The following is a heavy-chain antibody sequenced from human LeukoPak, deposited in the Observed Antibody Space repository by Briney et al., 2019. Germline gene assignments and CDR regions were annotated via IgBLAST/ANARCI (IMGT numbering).Heavy chain of an antibody. J-gene: IGHJ3*02. CDR3: ATVGGQRSAFDI. Sequence: PGASVKVSCKVSGYTLTELSMHWVRQAPGKGLEWMGGFDPEDGETIYAQKFQGRVTMTEDTSTDTAYMELSSLRSEDTAVYYCATVGGQRSAFDIWGQGTMVTVSS. V-gene: IGHV1-24*01. D-gene: IGHD3-10*01. CDR2: FDPEDGET. CDR1: GYTLTELS.